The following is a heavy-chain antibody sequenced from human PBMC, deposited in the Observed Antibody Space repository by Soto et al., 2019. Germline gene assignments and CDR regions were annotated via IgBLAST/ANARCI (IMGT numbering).Heavy chain of an antibody. V-gene: IGHV4-4*07. CDR2: VYSRGIT. J-gene: IGHJ6*02. Sequence: QVQLQESGPRLVRPSETLSLTCAVSGGSISDYYWNWIRQPAGKGLEWIGRVYSRGITNYNPSLKSRVTMSVDTSKKQFSLRLTSVTAADSGLYYCAGKNYDNMDVWGQGTTVIVSS. CDR1: GGSISDYY. CDR3: AGKNYDNMDV.